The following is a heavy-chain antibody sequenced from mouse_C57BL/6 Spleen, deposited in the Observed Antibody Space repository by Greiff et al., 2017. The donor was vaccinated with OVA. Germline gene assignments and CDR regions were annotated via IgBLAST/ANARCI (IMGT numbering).Heavy chain of an antibody. Sequence: VQLKESGAELVKPGASVKLSCTASGFNIKDYYMHWVKQRTEQGLAWIGRIDPEDGETKYAPKFQGKATLTADTSSNTAYLQLSSLTSEDTAVYYCASSYGSYPYYYAMDYWGQGTSVTVSS. CDR2: IDPEDGET. J-gene: IGHJ4*01. V-gene: IGHV14-2*01. D-gene: IGHD2-1*01. CDR3: ASSYGSYPYYYAMDY. CDR1: GFNIKDYY.